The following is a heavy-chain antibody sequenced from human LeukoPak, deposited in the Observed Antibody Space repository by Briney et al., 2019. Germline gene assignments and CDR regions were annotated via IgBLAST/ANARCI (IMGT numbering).Heavy chain of an antibody. V-gene: IGHV3-7*01. CDR1: GFTFSTYW. CDR3: ARDKIAGATTLDY. J-gene: IGHJ4*02. CDR2: MKQDGSEK. Sequence: AGSLRLSCAASGFTFSTYWMSWVRQAPGKGLEWVANMKQDGSEKYYVDSVMGRFTISRDNAKNSLYLQMNSLRAEDTAVYYCARDKIAGATTLDYWGQGTLVTVSS. D-gene: IGHD1-26*01.